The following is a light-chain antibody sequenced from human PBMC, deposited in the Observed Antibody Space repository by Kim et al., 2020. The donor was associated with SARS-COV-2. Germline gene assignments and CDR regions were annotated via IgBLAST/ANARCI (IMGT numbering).Light chain of an antibody. CDR2: RAS. J-gene: IGKJ1*01. CDR3: QQYSDAPPT. Sequence: ASVGARVTLTCRASQSLSGWLAWYQQIPGKPPKLLIYRASSLERGVPSRFSGSGSETEVTLTINSLQPDNFSTYYCQQYSDAPPTFGQGTRVEIK. CDR1: QSLSGW. V-gene: IGKV1-5*03.